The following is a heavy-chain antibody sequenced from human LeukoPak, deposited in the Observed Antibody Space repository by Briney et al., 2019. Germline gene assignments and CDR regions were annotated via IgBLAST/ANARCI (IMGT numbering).Heavy chain of an antibody. Sequence: GESLKISCKSSGYSFTSYWIAWVRQMPGKGLEWMGILYPGDSDTRYSPSFQGQVTISADRSISTAYLQWSSLKASDTAMYYRARGFYGGYYYYYYMDVWGKGTTVTVSS. CDR2: LYPGDSDT. V-gene: IGHV5-51*01. J-gene: IGHJ6*03. CDR3: ARGFYGGYYYYYYMDV. CDR1: GYSFTSYW. D-gene: IGHD4/OR15-4a*01.